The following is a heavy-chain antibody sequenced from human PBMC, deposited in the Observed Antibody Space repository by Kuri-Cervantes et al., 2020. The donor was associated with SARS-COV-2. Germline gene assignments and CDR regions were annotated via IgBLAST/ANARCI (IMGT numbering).Heavy chain of an antibody. CDR3: ARTLGYCSSTSCYRLGWLWFDP. CDR2: INHSGST. J-gene: IGHJ5*02. Sequence: SQTLSLTCAVYGGSFSGYYWSWIRQPPGKGLEWIGEINHSGSTNYNPSLKSRVTISVDTSKNQFSLKLSSVTAADTAVYYCARTLGYCSSTSCYRLGWLWFDPWGQGTLVTFSS. D-gene: IGHD2-2*02. V-gene: IGHV4-34*01. CDR1: GGSFSGYY.